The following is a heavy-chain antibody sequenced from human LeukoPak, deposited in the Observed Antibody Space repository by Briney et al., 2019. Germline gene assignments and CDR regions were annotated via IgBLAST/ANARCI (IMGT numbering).Heavy chain of an antibody. Sequence: ASVKVSCKASGYTFTSYDINWVRQATGQGLEWMGWMNPNSGNTGYAQKFQGRVTMTRNTSISTACMELSSLRSEDTAVYYCARDTGYCSSTSCYRDDYWGQGTLVTVSS. CDR3: ARDTGYCSSTSCYRDDY. CDR2: MNPNSGNT. J-gene: IGHJ4*02. V-gene: IGHV1-8*01. D-gene: IGHD2-2*02. CDR1: GYTFTSYD.